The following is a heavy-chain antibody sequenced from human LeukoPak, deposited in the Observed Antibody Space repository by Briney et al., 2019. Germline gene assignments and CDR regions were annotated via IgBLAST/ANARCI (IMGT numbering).Heavy chain of an antibody. V-gene: IGHV3-23*01. CDR3: ARDKREGGSGSYYNSYFDY. CDR2: INSNGDEI. J-gene: IGHJ4*02. CDR1: GFTFSTYA. D-gene: IGHD3-10*01. Sequence: GGSLRLSCAASGFTFSTYAMTWVRQAPGKGLEWESGINSNGDEIYYADSVRGRFTISRDNSNNALYLQMNSLRAEDTAVYYCARDKREGGSGSYYNSYFDYWGQGTLVTVSS.